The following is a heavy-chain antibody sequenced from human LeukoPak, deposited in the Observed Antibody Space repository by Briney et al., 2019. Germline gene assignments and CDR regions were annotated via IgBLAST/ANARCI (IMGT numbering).Heavy chain of an antibody. CDR3: AKEIAVAGDFDY. Sequence: QSGGSLRLSCAASGFPFSSYAMSWVRQAPGKGLEWVSAISGSGGSTYYADSVKGRFTISRDNSKNTLYLQMNSLRAEDTAVYYCAKEIAVAGDFDYWGQGTLVTVSS. V-gene: IGHV3-23*01. J-gene: IGHJ4*02. D-gene: IGHD6-19*01. CDR1: GFPFSSYA. CDR2: ISGSGGST.